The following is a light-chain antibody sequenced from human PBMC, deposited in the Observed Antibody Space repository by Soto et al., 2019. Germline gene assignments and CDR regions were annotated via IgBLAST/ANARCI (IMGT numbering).Light chain of an antibody. J-gene: IGKJ2*01. CDR1: QSISSH. V-gene: IGKV1-5*01. CDR2: DAS. CDR3: QQYSSNFYT. Sequence: DIQINQSPSTLSASVGYRVTITCRASQSISSHLAWYQQKPGKAPEVLIYDASTLESGVSSRFSGSGSGTKFTLTISNLQPDDFATYFCQQYSSNFYTFGQGTK.